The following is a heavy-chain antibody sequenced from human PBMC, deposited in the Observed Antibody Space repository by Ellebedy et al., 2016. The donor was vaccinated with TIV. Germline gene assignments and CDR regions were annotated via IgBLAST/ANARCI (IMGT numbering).Heavy chain of an antibody. V-gene: IGHV1-69*04. CDR1: GGTFSSYA. J-gene: IGHJ6*02. D-gene: IGHD2-2*01. CDR3: AREGGYCSSTSCRWGHERMHYYGMDV. CDR2: IIPILGIA. Sequence: AASVKVSCKASGGTFSSYAISWVRQAPGQGLEWMGRIIPILGIANYAQKFQGRVTITADKSTSTAYMELSSLRSEDTAVYYCAREGGYCSSTSCRWGHERMHYYGMDVWGQGTTVTVSS.